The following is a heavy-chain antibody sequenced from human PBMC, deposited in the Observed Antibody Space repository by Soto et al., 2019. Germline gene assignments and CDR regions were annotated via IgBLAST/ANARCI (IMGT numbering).Heavy chain of an antibody. CDR2: ITDSGST. CDR3: AKPYGDYPFDY. Sequence: PSETLSLTCAVYGGSFSGYYWSWVRQPPGKGLEWIGDITDSGSTHYNPSLKSRVTMSVDTSKSQFSLKLSSVTAADTAVYYCAKPYGDYPFDYWGXGTLVNVSS. J-gene: IGHJ4*02. CDR1: GGSFSGYY. D-gene: IGHD4-17*01. V-gene: IGHV4-34*01.